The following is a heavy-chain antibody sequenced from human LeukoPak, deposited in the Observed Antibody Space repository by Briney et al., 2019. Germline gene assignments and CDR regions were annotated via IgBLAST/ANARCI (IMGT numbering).Heavy chain of an antibody. CDR2: IYYSGST. V-gene: IGHV4-39*01. J-gene: IGHJ6*02. CDR1: GGSISSSSYY. Sequence: SETLSLTCTVCGGSISSSSYYWGWIRQPPGKGLEWIGSIYYSGSTYYNPSLKSRVTISVDTSKNQFSLKLSSVTAADTAVYYCAREMTTVVRYGMDVWGQGTTVTVSS. CDR3: AREMTTVVRYGMDV. D-gene: IGHD4-23*01.